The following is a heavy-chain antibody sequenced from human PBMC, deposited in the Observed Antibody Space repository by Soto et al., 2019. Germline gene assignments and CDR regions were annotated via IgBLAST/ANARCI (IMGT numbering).Heavy chain of an antibody. CDR1: GNTFTNFG. CDR2: ISPYTDDP. CDR3: ARVIPGAEAWFHP. D-gene: IGHD2-2*01. V-gene: IGHV1-18*01. Sequence: QGQLVQSGVEVKKPGASVKVSCSASGNTFTNFGVTWVRQAPGQGLEWMGWISPYTDDPSYAQKFQGRVTMTIDTSTRTAYLDLGSLTSADTAVYYCARVIPGAEAWFHPWGQGALVTVSS. J-gene: IGHJ5*02.